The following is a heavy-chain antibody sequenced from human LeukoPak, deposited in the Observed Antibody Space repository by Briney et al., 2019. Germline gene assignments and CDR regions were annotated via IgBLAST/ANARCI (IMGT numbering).Heavy chain of an antibody. V-gene: IGHV3-21*01. D-gene: IGHD2/OR15-2a*01. Sequence: GGSLRLSCSASGFTFSSYTMHWVRQAPGKGLEWVSSISSSSSDIYYADSLRGRFTISRDNAKNSLYLQMNSLRAEDTAVYYCARVTSGLDYWGQGTLVTVSS. CDR2: ISSSSSDI. CDR1: GFTFSSYT. J-gene: IGHJ4*02. CDR3: ARVTSGLDY.